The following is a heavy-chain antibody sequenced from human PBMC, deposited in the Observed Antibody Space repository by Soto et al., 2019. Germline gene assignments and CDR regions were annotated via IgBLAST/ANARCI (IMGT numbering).Heavy chain of an antibody. CDR2: ISSSGSTI. Sequence: GGSLRLSCAAAGFTFSDYYMSWIRQAPGKGLEWVSYISSSGSTIHYADSVKGRFTISRDNAKNSLYLQMNSLRAEDTAVYYCAREDRTAMAPPPASTNYYYYMDVWGKGTTVTVSS. J-gene: IGHJ6*03. V-gene: IGHV3-11*01. CDR3: AREDRTAMAPPPASTNYYYYMDV. CDR1: GFTFSDYY. D-gene: IGHD5-18*01.